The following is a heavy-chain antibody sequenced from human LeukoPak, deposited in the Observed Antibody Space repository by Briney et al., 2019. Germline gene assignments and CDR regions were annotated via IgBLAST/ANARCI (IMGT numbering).Heavy chain of an antibody. D-gene: IGHD1-7*01. J-gene: IGHJ4*02. CDR3: ARLLGTVTTYDY. CDR1: RFTFSSYW. V-gene: IGHV3-74*01. Sequence: GGSLRLSCAASRFTFSSYWMHWVRQAPGKGLVWVSRINSDGSSTSYADSVKGRFTISRDDAKNSLYLQMNSLRAEDTAVYYCARLLGTVTTYDYWGQGTLVTVSS. CDR2: INSDGSST.